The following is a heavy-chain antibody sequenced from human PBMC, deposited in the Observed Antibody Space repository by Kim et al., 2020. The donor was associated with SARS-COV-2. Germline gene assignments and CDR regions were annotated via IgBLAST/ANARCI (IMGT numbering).Heavy chain of an antibody. CDR1: GFIFSDYK. J-gene: IGHJ4*01. Sequence: GGSLRLSCAASGFIFSDYKFSWIRQAPGRGLEWVSHISTSGDKTYYADSVKDRFTISRDNAKTSLFLQMSSLRAEDTAVYFCAASHDTWALPGFDYWGHGTLVTVSS. D-gene: IGHD1-26*01. CDR2: ISTSGDKT. CDR3: AASHDTWALPGFDY. V-gene: IGHV3-11*01.